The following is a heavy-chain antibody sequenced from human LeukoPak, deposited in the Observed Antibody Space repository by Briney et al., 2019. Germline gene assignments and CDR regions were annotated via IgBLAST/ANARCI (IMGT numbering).Heavy chain of an antibody. D-gene: IGHD4-17*01. V-gene: IGHV4-59*01. Sequence: SETLSLTCTVSGGSISSYYWSWIRQPPGKRLEWIGYIYYSGNTNYNPSLKSRVTISVDTSKKQFSLKLSSVTAADTAVYYCARGRSDGDSTYFDYWGQGTLVTVSS. CDR3: ARGRSDGDSTYFDY. CDR1: GGSISSYY. CDR2: IYYSGNT. J-gene: IGHJ4*02.